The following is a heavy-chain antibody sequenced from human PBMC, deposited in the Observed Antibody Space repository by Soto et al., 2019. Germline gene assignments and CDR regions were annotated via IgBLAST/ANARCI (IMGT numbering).Heavy chain of an antibody. J-gene: IGHJ4*02. V-gene: IGHV1-69*02. Sequence: QVQLVQSGAEVKKSGSSVKVSCTASRGILNYNTLSWVRQAPGQGLEWLGRVIPMVEMSSYAQKFQGRVTITADKSTRKVYMVLTNLRSEDTAVYFCATNNGSGSTHFDSWGQGTLVTVS. CDR3: ATNNGSGSTHFDS. CDR1: RGILNYNT. CDR2: VIPMVEMS. D-gene: IGHD3-10*01.